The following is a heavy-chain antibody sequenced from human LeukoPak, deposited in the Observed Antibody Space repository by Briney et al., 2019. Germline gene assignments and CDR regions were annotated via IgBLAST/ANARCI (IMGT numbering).Heavy chain of an antibody. V-gene: IGHV4-4*02. D-gene: IGHD6-19*01. CDR2: IFHTGTT. J-gene: IGHJ3*02. CDR1: GGSISSTHW. Sequence: SETLSLTCAVSGGSISSTHWWTWVRQAPGKGLEWIGEIFHTGTTNYNPSLKSRVTISVDKSKNQFSLKLSSVTAADTAVYYCARDQWLLRGGDHDAFDIWGQGTMVTVSS. CDR3: ARDQWLLRGGDHDAFDI.